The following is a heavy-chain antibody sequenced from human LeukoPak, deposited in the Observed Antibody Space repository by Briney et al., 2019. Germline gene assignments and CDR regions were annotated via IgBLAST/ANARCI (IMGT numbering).Heavy chain of an antibody. CDR1: GFTFSSYW. Sequence: GGSLRLSCAASGFTFSSYWMHWVRQAPGKGLVWVSRINSDGSSTSYADSVKGRFTISRDNAKNTLYLQMNSLRAEDTAVYYCARAYYSGSPIYYFDYWGQGTLVTVSS. CDR2: INSDGSST. V-gene: IGHV3-74*01. J-gene: IGHJ4*02. D-gene: IGHD1-26*01. CDR3: ARAYYSGSPIYYFDY.